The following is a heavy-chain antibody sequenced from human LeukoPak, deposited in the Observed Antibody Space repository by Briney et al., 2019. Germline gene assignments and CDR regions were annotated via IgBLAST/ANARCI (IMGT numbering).Heavy chain of an antibody. CDR3: VRDRRDIVVVVAATYRYYGMDF. V-gene: IGHV3-30*04. D-gene: IGHD2-15*01. CDR1: GFTFSSYA. J-gene: IGHJ6*04. Sequence: GRSLRLSCAASGFTFSSYAMHWVRQAPGKGLEWVAVISYDGSNKYYADFVKSRFTISRDNSKNTLYLQMNSLRAEDTAVYYCVRDRRDIVVVVAATYRYYGMDFWGKGTTVTVSS. CDR2: ISYDGSNK.